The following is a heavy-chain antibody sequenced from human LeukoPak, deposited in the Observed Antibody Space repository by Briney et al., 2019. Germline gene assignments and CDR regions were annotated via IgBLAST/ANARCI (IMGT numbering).Heavy chain of an antibody. CDR3: ARVDGFTAMVYYYYYYMDV. V-gene: IGHV3-11*01. CDR2: ISSSGSTI. D-gene: IGHD5-18*01. J-gene: IGHJ6*03. Sequence: PGGSLRLSCAASGFTFSDYYMSWIRQAPGKGLEWVSYISSSGSTIYYADSVKGRFTISRDNAKNSLYLQMNSLRAEDTAVYYCARVDGFTAMVYYYYYYMDVWGKGTTVTISS. CDR1: GFTFSDYY.